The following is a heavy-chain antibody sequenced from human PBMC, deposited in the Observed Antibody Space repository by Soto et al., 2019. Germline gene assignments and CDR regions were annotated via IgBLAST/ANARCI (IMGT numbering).Heavy chain of an antibody. V-gene: IGHV4-4*02. CDR1: GGSITSSNW. CDR3: ARHNYGSGSTYFDY. CDR2: IYDTGSA. Sequence: PSETLSLTCAVSGGSITSSNWWNWVRQSPGKGLEWNGEIYDTGSANYNPSLKSRATISVDKSKNQFSLKLISVTASDTAVYYCARHNYGSGSTYFDYWGQGTLVTVSS. J-gene: IGHJ4*02. D-gene: IGHD3-10*01.